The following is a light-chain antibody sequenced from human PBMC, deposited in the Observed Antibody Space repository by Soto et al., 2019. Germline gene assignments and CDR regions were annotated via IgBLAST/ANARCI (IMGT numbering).Light chain of an antibody. J-gene: IGLJ1*01. CDR1: SSDVGGYNF. CDR3: CAYAGSSNGV. Sequence: QSALTQPPSASGSPGQSVTISCTGTSSDVGGYNFVSWYQQHPGKAPKLIISEVSKRPSGVPDRFSGSKSGNTASLTVSGLQAEDEADYYCCAYAGSSNGVFGTGTKLTVL. CDR2: EVS. V-gene: IGLV2-8*01.